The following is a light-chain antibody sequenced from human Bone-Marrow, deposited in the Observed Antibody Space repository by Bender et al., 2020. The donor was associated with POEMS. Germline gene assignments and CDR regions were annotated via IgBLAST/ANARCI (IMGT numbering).Light chain of an antibody. CDR3: QAWDTYSVI. J-gene: IGLJ2*01. CDR2: PSP. V-gene: IGLV3-1*01. Sequence: QKPGQSPVLFLSPSPQRPSGIPERFSGSNSGNTATLTISGTQAMDEADYYCQAWDTYSVIFGGGTKLTVL.